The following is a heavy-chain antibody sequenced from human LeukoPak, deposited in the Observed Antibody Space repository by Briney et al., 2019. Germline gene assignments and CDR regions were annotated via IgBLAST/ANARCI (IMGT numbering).Heavy chain of an antibody. CDR2: VYHSGST. CDR1: GVSISTSNW. J-gene: IGHJ4*02. V-gene: IGHV4-4*02. CDR3: ARRYYGSGTNYFDY. Sequence: SETLSLTCTVSGVSISTSNWRSWVRQPPGKGLELIGEVYHSGSTTYNSSLKSRLTMSIDKSKNHFSLNLSSVTAADTAVYYCARRYYGSGTNYFDYWGEGTLVTVSS. D-gene: IGHD3-10*01.